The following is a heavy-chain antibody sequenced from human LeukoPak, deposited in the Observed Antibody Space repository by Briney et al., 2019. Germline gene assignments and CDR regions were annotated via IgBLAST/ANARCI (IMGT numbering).Heavy chain of an antibody. Sequence: ASVKVSCKASGSTFTSYYMHWVRQAPGQGLEWMGIINPSGGSTSYAQKFQGRVTMTRNTSISTAYMELSSLRSEDTAVYYCARWGDILTGYYDYWGQGTLVTVSS. D-gene: IGHD3-9*01. CDR3: ARWGDILTGYYDY. V-gene: IGHV1-46*01. CDR1: GSTFTSYY. J-gene: IGHJ4*02. CDR2: INPSGGST.